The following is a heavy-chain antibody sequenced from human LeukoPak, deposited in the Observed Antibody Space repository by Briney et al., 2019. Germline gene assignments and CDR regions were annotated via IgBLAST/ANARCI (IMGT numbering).Heavy chain of an antibody. Sequence: GGSLRLSCAASGITFSSYWMHWVRQAPGKGLVWVSRINSDGSSTSYADSVKGRFTISRDNAKNTLYLQMNSLRAEDTAVYYCAGLSIAAPAGYWGQGTLVTVSS. CDR1: GITFSSYW. D-gene: IGHD6-13*01. CDR2: INSDGSST. J-gene: IGHJ4*02. V-gene: IGHV3-74*01. CDR3: AGLSIAAPAGY.